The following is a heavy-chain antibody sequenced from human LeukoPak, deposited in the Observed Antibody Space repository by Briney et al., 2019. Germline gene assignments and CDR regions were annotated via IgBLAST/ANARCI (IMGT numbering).Heavy chain of an antibody. V-gene: IGHV3-9*01. J-gene: IGHJ4*02. CDR1: GFTFDDYA. CDR3: AKVPITMVRGVNYYFDY. CDR2: ICWNSGSI. Sequence: PGGSLRLSCAASGFTFDDYAMHWVRQAPGKGLEWVSGICWNSGSIGYADSVKGRFTISRDNAKNSLYLQMNSLRAEDTALYYCAKVPITMVRGVNYYFDYWGQGTLVTVSS. D-gene: IGHD3-10*01.